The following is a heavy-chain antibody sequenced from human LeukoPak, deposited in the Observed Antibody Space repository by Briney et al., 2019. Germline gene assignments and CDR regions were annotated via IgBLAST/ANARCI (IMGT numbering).Heavy chain of an antibody. Sequence: ASVKVSCKASGYTFTLYYMHWVRQAPGQGLEWMAIVNPSSGVTTYGQKFQGRVTMTTDTSTSTAYMELRGLRSDDAAVYYCARTHYYGSGSYPAFDVWGQGTMVTVSS. CDR1: GYTFTLYY. V-gene: IGHV1-46*01. D-gene: IGHD3-10*01. CDR2: VNPSSGVT. CDR3: ARTHYYGSGSYPAFDV. J-gene: IGHJ3*01.